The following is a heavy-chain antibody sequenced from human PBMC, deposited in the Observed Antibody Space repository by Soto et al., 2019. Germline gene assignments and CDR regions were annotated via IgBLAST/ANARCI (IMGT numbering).Heavy chain of an antibody. V-gene: IGHV1-69*12. CDR1: GGTFSSYA. CDR3: ATPRSSSAYCCGMDV. D-gene: IGHD6-6*01. CDR2: IIPIFGTA. Sequence: QVQLVQSGAEVKKPGSSVKVSCKASGGTFSSYAISWVRQAPGQGLEWMGGIIPIFGTADYAKRFQGRVTITADESTSKAYMELPSLRSEDTAVYYCATPRSSSAYCCGMDVWGQGTTVTVSS. J-gene: IGHJ6*02.